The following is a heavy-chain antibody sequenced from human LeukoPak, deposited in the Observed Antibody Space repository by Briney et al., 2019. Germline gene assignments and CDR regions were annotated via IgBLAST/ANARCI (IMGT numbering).Heavy chain of an antibody. CDR3: ARIHYYGSGSYYPYYFDY. D-gene: IGHD3-10*01. V-gene: IGHV4-4*07. Sequence: SETLSLTCTVSGGSLSSYYWSWIRQPAGKGLEWIGRVYTSGSTNYNPSLKSRVTMSIDTSKNQFSLEVSSVTAADTAVYYCARIHYYGSGSYYPYYFDYWGQGTLVTVSS. CDR2: VYTSGST. CDR1: GGSLSSYY. J-gene: IGHJ4*02.